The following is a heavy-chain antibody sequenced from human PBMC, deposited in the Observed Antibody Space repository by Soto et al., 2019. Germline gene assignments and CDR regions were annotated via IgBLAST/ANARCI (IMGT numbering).Heavy chain of an antibody. Sequence: SQTLSLTCAISGDSVSSNSAAWNWIRQSPSRGLEWLGRTYYRSKWYNDYAVSVKSRITINPDTSKNQFSLQLNSVTPEDTAVYYCARDRGELLYYYDSSGYSQGFDYWGQGTLVTVSS. CDR1: GDSVSSNSAA. CDR2: TYYRSKWYN. D-gene: IGHD3-22*01. CDR3: ARDRGELLYYYDSSGYSQGFDY. J-gene: IGHJ4*02. V-gene: IGHV6-1*01.